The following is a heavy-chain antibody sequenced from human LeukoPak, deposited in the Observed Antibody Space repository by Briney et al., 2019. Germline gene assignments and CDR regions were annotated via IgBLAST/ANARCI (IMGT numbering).Heavy chain of an antibody. CDR2: IIPIFGTA. Sequence: SVKVSCKASGGTFSSYAISWVRQAPGQGLEWTGGIIPIFGTANYAQKFQGRVTITTDESTSTAYMELSSLRSEDTAVYYCARDFASGGYYYMDVWGKGTTVTVSS. D-gene: IGHD3-10*01. J-gene: IGHJ6*03. CDR3: ARDFASGGYYYMDV. CDR1: GGTFSSYA. V-gene: IGHV1-69*05.